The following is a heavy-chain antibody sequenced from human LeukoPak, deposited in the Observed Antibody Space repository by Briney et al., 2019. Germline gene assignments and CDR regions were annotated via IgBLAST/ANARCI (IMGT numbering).Heavy chain of an antibody. CDR2: MHFSGST. J-gene: IGHJ4*02. Sequence: KPSETLSLTCTVSGGSISSYYWSWIRQPPGKGLEWIGYMHFSGSTNYNPSLKDRVTISVDTSKNQFSLKLSSVTAADTAVYYCARDLGGASFDYWGQGTLVTVSS. V-gene: IGHV4-59*01. CDR1: GGSISSYY. CDR3: ARDLGGASFDY. D-gene: IGHD1-26*01.